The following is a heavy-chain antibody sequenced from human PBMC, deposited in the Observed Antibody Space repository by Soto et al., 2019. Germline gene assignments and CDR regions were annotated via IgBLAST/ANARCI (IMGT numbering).Heavy chain of an antibody. J-gene: IGHJ6*02. D-gene: IGHD5-12*01. V-gene: IGHV3-30*04. CDR1: GFTFSSYA. Sequence: QVQLVESGGGVVQPGRSLRLSCAASGFTFSSYAMHWVRQAPGKGLEWVAVISYDGSNKYYADSVKGRFTISRDNSKNTLYLQMNSLRAEDTAVYYCAKDSPRMATITPPYYYYGMDVWGQGTTVTVSS. CDR3: AKDSPRMATITPPYYYYGMDV. CDR2: ISYDGSNK.